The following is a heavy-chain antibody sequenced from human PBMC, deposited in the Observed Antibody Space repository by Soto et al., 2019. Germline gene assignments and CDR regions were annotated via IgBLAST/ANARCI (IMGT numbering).Heavy chain of an antibody. CDR1: GGSFSGYY. CDR3: ARGFRFCSGGSCYSGWFDP. J-gene: IGHJ5*02. CDR2: INHSGST. V-gene: IGHV4-34*01. Sequence: QVQLQQWGAGLLKPSETLSLTCVVYGGSFSGYYWSWIRQPPGKGREWIGEINHSGSTNYNPSLKSRVTISVATSKNQFSLTLSSVTAADTAVYYCARGFRFCSGGSCYSGWFDPWGQGTLVTVSS. D-gene: IGHD2-15*01.